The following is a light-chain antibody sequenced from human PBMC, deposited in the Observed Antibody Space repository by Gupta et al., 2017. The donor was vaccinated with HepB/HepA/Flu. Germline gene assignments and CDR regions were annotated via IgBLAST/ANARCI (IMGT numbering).Light chain of an antibody. V-gene: IGKV1-9*01. J-gene: IGKJ5*01. Sequence: DIQLTPSPSFLSASAGDRVTITCRASQGISNYLAWYQQKPGRAPKLLIHTASTLYGGVPSRLSGSGSGTEFTLTISSLQPEDFATYYCQQRHSYPITFGQGTRLEIK. CDR3: QQRHSYPIT. CDR1: QGISNY. CDR2: TAS.